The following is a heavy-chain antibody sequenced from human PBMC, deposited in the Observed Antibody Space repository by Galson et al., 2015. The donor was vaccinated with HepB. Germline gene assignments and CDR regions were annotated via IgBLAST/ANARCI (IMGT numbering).Heavy chain of an antibody. J-gene: IGHJ6*02. CDR3: ARGPWKSYYYYGMDV. Sequence: SPRLPCAASGFTLRSHSMNWVRQAPGKGLEWVSSISSSSSYIYYADSVKGRFTISRDNAKNSLYLQMNSLRAEDTAVYYCARGPWKSYYYYGMDVWGQGTTVTVSS. CDR1: GFTLRSHS. D-gene: IGHD1-1*01. CDR2: ISSSSSYI. V-gene: IGHV3-21*01.